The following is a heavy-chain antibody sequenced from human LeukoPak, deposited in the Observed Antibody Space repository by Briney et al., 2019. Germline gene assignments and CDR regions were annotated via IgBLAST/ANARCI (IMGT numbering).Heavy chain of an antibody. J-gene: IGHJ4*02. V-gene: IGHV3-30*19. CDR2: ISYDGSNK. Sequence: GRSLRLSCAASGFTFSNYGMHWVRQAPGKGLEWVAVISYDGSNKYYADSVKGRFTISRDNSKNTLYLQMNSLRAEDTAVYYCAREIGFLEWFYFDYWGQGTLVTVSS. CDR1: GFTFSNYG. CDR3: AREIGFLEWFYFDY. D-gene: IGHD3-3*01.